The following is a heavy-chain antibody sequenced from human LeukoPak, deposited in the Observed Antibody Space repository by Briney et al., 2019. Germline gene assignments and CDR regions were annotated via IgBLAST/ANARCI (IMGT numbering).Heavy chain of an antibody. CDR3: ARVTSAAGTGLEAFDI. CDR1: GYTFTSHY. J-gene: IGHJ3*02. CDR2: INPSGGST. Sequence: ASVKVSCKASGYTFTSHYMHWVRQAPGQGLEWMGIINPSGGSTSYAQKFQGRVTMTRDTSTSTVYMELSSLRSEDTAVYYCARVTSAAGTGLEAFDIWGQGTMVTVSS. V-gene: IGHV1-46*01. D-gene: IGHD6-13*01.